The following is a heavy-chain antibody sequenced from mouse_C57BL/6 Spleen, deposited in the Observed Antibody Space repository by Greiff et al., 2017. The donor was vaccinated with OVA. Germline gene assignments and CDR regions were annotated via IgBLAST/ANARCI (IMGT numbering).Heavy chain of an antibody. CDR3: ARPYYGSSYFDY. CDR2: ISSGSSTI. CDR1: GFTFSDYG. D-gene: IGHD1-1*01. Sequence: EVKVVESGGGLVKPGGSLKLSCAASGFTFSDYGMHWVRQAPEKGLEWVAYISSGSSTIYYADTVKGRFTISRDTAKNTLFLQMTSLRSEDTAMYYCARPYYGSSYFDYWGRGTTLTVSS. J-gene: IGHJ2*01. V-gene: IGHV5-17*01.